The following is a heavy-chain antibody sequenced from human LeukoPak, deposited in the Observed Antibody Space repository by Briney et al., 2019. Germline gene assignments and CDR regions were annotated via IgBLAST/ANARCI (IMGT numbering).Heavy chain of an antibody. D-gene: IGHD6-19*01. CDR1: GFTFDDYA. CDR2: ISGDGGST. V-gene: IGHV3-43*02. Sequence: GGSLRLSCAASGFTFDDYAMPWVRQAPGKGLEWVSLISGDGGSTYYADSVKGRFTISRDNSKNSLYLQMNSLRTEDTALYYCAKDIAVAGHNWFDPWGQGTLVTVSS. CDR3: AKDIAVAGHNWFDP. J-gene: IGHJ5*02.